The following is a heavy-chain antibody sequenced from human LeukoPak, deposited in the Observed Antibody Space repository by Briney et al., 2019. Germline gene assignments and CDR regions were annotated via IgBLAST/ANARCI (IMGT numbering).Heavy chain of an antibody. Sequence: SETLSLTCSVSGASINGYFWNWVRQTPEKRLDWIGYVSHTGATTSNPTLKSRVYITIDTSKSQNSLTMTSVTAADSALYYCARDRRGSFYTFDLWGPGTIVSVS. CDR2: VSHTGAT. D-gene: IGHD1-26*01. CDR3: ARDRRGSFYTFDL. J-gene: IGHJ3*01. CDR1: GASINGYF. V-gene: IGHV4-59*01.